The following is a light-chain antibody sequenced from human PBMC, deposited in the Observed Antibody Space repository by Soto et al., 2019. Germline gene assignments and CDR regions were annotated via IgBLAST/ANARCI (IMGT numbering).Light chain of an antibody. CDR1: SSDVGGYNY. V-gene: IGLV2-8*01. CDR3: SSYAGSNIVV. J-gene: IGLJ2*01. Sequence: QSVLTQPPSASGSPGQSVTISCTGTSSDVGGYNYVSWYQQHPGKAPKLMIYEVNKRPSGVPDRFSGSKSGNTASLTVSGLQAEDEADYYCSSYAGSNIVVFGGGTKLTVL. CDR2: EVN.